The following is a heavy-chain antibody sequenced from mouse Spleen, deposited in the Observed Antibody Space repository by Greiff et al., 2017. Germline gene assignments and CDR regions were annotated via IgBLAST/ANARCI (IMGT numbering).Heavy chain of an antibody. CDR1: GYTFTSYD. J-gene: IGHJ2*01. V-gene: IGHV1-81*01. CDR3: ARSSTVVANFDY. CDR2: IYPRSGNT. Sequence: VQLQQSGAELARPGASVKLSCKASGYTFTSYDISWVKQRTGQGLEWIGEIYPRSGNTYYNEKFKGKATLTADKSSSTAYMDLRSLTSEDSAVYFCARSSTVVANFDYWGQGTTLTVSS. D-gene: IGHD1-1*01.